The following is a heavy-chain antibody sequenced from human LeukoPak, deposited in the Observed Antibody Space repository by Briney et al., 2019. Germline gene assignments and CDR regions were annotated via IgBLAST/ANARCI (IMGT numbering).Heavy chain of an antibody. CDR1: GGSLSSGPYY. D-gene: IGHD5-18*01. Sequence: SETLSLTCTVSGGSLSSGPYYWSWIRQPPGTGLEWIGEINHSVITHYNPSLKSLVSISVDTSKNQFSLRLISVTAADTAVYYCARGRGYSYGSRAFDMWGQGTMVTVSS. CDR2: INHSVIT. CDR3: ARGRGYSYGSRAFDM. V-gene: IGHV4-39*07. J-gene: IGHJ3*02.